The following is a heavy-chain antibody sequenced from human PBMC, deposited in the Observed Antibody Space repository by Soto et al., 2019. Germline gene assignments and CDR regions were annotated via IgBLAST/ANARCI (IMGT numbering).Heavy chain of an antibody. CDR2: IYHSGST. D-gene: IGHD5-18*01. V-gene: IGHV4-4*02. CDR1: GGSISSSNW. CDR3: ARDLGYSSSTPSYYYYGMDV. Sequence: QVQLQESGPGLVKPSGTLSLTCAVSGGSISSSNWWSWVRQPPGKGLEWIGEIYHSGSTNYNPSLESRVTISVDKSKNQFSLKLSSVTAADTAVYYCARDLGYSSSTPSYYYYGMDVWGQGTTVTVSS. J-gene: IGHJ6*02.